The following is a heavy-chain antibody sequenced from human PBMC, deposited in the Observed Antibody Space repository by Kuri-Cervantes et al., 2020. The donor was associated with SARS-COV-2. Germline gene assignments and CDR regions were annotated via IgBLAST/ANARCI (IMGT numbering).Heavy chain of an antibody. Sequence: GESLKISCAASGFSFSDYVMTWVRQAPGKGLEWVSIINDAGTTTHYADSVKGRFTISRDNSQNTVYLQMNNLEVEDTAVYFCATGFTSVWFRPLAYWGQGTLVTVSS. CDR1: GFSFSDYV. V-gene: IGHV3-23*01. J-gene: IGHJ4*02. CDR2: INDAGTTT. CDR3: ATGFTSVWFRPLAY. D-gene: IGHD3-10*01.